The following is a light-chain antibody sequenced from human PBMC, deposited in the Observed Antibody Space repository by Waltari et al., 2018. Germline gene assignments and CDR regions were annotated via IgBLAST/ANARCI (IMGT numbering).Light chain of an antibody. Sequence: DIQMTQSPSSVSASVVDRVIIPCRASQDISTWLAWYQQRVGKAPKLLIYGASSLQSGVPSRFSGSRSGTDFTLTISSLQPEDFATYYCQQANSFPLTFGGGTKVDI. CDR2: GAS. V-gene: IGKV1-12*01. J-gene: IGKJ4*01. CDR3: QQANSFPLT. CDR1: QDISTW.